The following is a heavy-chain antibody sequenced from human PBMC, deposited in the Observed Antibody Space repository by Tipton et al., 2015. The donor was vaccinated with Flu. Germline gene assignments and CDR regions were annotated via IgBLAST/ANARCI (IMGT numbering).Heavy chain of an antibody. CDR1: GYTFTSYY. J-gene: IGHJ6*03. CDR3: ARDKVQLERRSENYYYYMDV. CDR2: INPSGGST. Sequence: QSGAEVKKPGASVKVSCKASGYTFTSYYMHWVRQAPGQGLEWMGIINPSGGSTSYAQKLQGRVTMTRDTSTSTVYMELSSLRSEDTAVYYCARDKVQLERRSENYYYYMDVWGKGTTVTVSS. D-gene: IGHD1-1*01. V-gene: IGHV1-46*04.